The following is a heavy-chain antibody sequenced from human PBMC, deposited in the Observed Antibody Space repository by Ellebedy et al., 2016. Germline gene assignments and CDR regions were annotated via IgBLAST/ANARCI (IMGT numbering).Heavy chain of an antibody. CDR1: GFSFSKKW. J-gene: IGHJ6*03. V-gene: IGHV4-34*01. Sequence: GSLRLSXAASGFSFSKKWMTWIRQPPGKGLEWIGEINHSGSTNYNPSLKSRVTISVDTSKNQFSLKLSSVTAADTAVYYCARGQGGSYWDDYYYYMDVWGKGTTVTVSS. D-gene: IGHD1-26*01. CDR2: INHSGST. CDR3: ARGQGGSYWDDYYYYMDV.